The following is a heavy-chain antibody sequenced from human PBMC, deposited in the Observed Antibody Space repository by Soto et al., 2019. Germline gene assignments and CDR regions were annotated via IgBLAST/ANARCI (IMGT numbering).Heavy chain of an antibody. V-gene: IGHV2-5*02. CDR2: IYWDDDK. CDR1: GFSLSTRGVG. CDR3: AHTLPPWGGMDV. J-gene: IGHJ6*02. D-gene: IGHD7-27*01. Sequence: QITLKESGPTLVKPTQTLTLTCTFPGFSLSTRGVGVGWISQPPGKALECLALIYWDDDKRYSPSLKRRLTITKDTSKNQVVLTMTNMDPVDTATYYCAHTLPPWGGMDVWGQGTTVTLSS.